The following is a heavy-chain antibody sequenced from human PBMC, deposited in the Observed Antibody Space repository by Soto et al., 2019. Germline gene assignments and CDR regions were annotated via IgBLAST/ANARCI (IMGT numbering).Heavy chain of an antibody. CDR1: GDSITNTTYY. Sequence: QLRLRESGPGLVKPSETLSLTCSVSGDSITNTTYYWDWIRQPPGKGLEWLGSVYKSGSTYYNPSLKSRVTVSVDKAKDQFSLELDSVTAADTAVYYCASQRDGYSIDYWGQGSLVTVSS. CDR3: ASQRDGYSIDY. D-gene: IGHD4-4*01. J-gene: IGHJ4*02. CDR2: VYKSGST. V-gene: IGHV4-39*01.